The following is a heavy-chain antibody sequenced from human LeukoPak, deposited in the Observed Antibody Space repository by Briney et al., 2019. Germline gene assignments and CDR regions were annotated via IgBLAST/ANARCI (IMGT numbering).Heavy chain of an antibody. V-gene: IGHV1-69*13. CDR1: GGTFSSYA. CDR3: ARGERPPDAFDI. D-gene: IGHD1-26*01. J-gene: IGHJ3*02. Sequence: SVKVSCKASGGTFSSYAISWVRQAPGQGLEWMGGIIPIFGTANYAQKFQGRVTIAADESTSTAYMELSSLRSEDTAVYYCARGERPPDAFDIWGQGTMVTVSS. CDR2: IIPIFGTA.